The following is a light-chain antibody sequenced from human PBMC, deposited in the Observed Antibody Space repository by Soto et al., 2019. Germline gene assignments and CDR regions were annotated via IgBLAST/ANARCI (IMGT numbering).Light chain of an antibody. CDR2: EVS. CDR1: SSDVGAYNY. CDR3: SSYTSSSTPYV. Sequence: QSVLAQPASVSGSPGQSITISCTGTSSDVGAYNYVSWYQQHPGKAPKLMIHEVSKRPSGVSNRFSGSKSGYTASLTISGLQAEDEADYYCSSYTSSSTPYVFGTGTKVTVL. J-gene: IGLJ1*01. V-gene: IGLV2-14*01.